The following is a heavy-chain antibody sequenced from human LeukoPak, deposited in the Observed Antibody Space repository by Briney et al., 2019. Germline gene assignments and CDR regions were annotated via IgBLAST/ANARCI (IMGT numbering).Heavy chain of an antibody. J-gene: IGHJ6*02. CDR3: ARHGAYYGSGYGMDV. CDR1: GGSISSYY. Sequence: SETLSLTCTVSGGSISSYYWSWIRQPPGKGLEWIGYIYYSGSTNYNPSLKSRVTISVDTSKNQFSLKLSSVTAADTAVYYCARHGAYYGSGYGMDVWGQGTTVTASS. V-gene: IGHV4-59*08. CDR2: IYYSGST. D-gene: IGHD3-10*01.